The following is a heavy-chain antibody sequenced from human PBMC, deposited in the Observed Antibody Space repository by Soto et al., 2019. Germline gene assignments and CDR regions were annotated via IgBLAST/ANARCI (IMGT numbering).Heavy chain of an antibody. D-gene: IGHD2-15*01. CDR2: IHYSETT. V-gene: IGHV4-39*02. CDR1: GDSISDSDYY. CDR3: ARDLRDNGMDV. J-gene: IGHJ6*02. Sequence: PSATLSLTCTFSGDSISDSDYYWCWIRQPPGGGLEWLGSIHYSETTYYSSSLKGRATISVDTSQNLISLNLKSVTAADTAVYYCARDLRDNGMDVWGQGTTVTVSS.